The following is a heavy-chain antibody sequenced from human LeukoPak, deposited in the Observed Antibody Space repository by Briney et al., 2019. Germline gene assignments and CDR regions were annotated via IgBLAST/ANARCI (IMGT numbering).Heavy chain of an antibody. V-gene: IGHV3-33*01. CDR3: ASEYGSGWPHY. Sequence: WRSLRLSCAAPGGSFSSYGMHWVRQAPGKGLEWVAVICYDGSNKYYADSVKGRLTISRDNSKNALDLQMSSLSAEDTAVYYCASEYGSGWPHYWGQGTLVTVSS. CDR2: ICYDGSNK. J-gene: IGHJ4*02. CDR1: GGSFSSYG. D-gene: IGHD6-19*01.